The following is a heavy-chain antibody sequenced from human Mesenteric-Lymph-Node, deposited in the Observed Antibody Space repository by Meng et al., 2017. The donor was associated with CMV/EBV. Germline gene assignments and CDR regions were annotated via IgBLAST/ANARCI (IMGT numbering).Heavy chain of an antibody. CDR2: IYHSGRT. CDR1: GGSISSSGYY. D-gene: IGHD2-2*01. V-gene: IGHV4-39*07. Sequence: SETLSLTCTVSGGSISSSGYYWGWIRQPPGKGLEWIGSIYHSGRTHYNPSLKSRVTISVDTSKNQFSLKLTSVTAADTAVYYCARDQIIIPAAIPSYGMDVWGQGTTVTVSS. CDR3: ARDQIIIPAAIPSYGMDV. J-gene: IGHJ6*02.